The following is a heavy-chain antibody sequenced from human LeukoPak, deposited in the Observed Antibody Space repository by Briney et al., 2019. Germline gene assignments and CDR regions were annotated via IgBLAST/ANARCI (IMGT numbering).Heavy chain of an antibody. J-gene: IGHJ4*02. CDR1: GFTFNNYA. D-gene: IGHD1-14*01. CDR3: AKDWASGNYLDH. Sequence: GGSLRLSCAASGFTFNNYAMSWVRQAPGKGLEWVSAISGSGGSTYYADSVKGRFTISRDNSKNTVYLQMNSLRAEDTAVYYCAKDWASGNYLDHWGQGTLVTVSS. V-gene: IGHV3-23*01. CDR2: ISGSGGST.